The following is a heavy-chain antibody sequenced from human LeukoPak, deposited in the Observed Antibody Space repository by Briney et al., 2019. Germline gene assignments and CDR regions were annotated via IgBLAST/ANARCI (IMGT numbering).Heavy chain of an antibody. CDR1: GVSISSSNW. Sequence: PSETLSLTCAVSGVSISSSNWWNWVRQPPGEGLEWIGEIYHSGSTNYNPSLKSRVTISVDKSKNQFSLKLGSVTAADTAVYYCARIAAVCTNGVCYNGNWFDPWGQGTLVTVSS. CDR2: IYHSGST. V-gene: IGHV4-4*02. CDR3: ARIAAVCTNGVCYNGNWFDP. J-gene: IGHJ5*02. D-gene: IGHD2-8*01.